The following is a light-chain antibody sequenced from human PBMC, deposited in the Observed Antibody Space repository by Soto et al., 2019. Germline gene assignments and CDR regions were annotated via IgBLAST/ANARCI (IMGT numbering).Light chain of an antibody. J-gene: IGKJ1*01. CDR3: HYYERSEWT. Sequence: EIVLTQSPGTLSLSPGERATLSCRASQSVSSNNLVWYQQKLGQAPRLLIYGASKRATDTPDRISGSGSGTDFTLTISRLEPEDFAVYYCHYYERSEWTFGQGTKVET. CDR2: GAS. CDR1: QSVSSNN. V-gene: IGKV3-20*01.